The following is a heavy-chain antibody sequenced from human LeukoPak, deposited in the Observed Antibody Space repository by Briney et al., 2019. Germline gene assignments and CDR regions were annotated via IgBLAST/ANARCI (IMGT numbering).Heavy chain of an antibody. Sequence: GGSLRLSCAASGFTFSSYSMNWVRQAPGKGLEWVSSISSSSSYIYYADSVKGRFTISRDNAKNSLYPQMNSLRAEDTAVYYCARDGLAASHDYWGQGTLVTVSS. D-gene: IGHD3/OR15-3a*01. CDR3: ARDGLAASHDY. CDR1: GFTFSSYS. V-gene: IGHV3-21*01. CDR2: ISSSSSYI. J-gene: IGHJ4*02.